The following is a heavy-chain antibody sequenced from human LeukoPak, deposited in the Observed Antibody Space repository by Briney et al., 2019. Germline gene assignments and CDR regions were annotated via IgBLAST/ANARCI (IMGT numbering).Heavy chain of an antibody. J-gene: IGHJ4*02. CDR2: ISYDGSNE. CDR3: ARDLGMTTVTVVFDY. Sequence: GGSLRLSCAASGFTFSSYAMHWVRQAPGKGLEWVAVISYDGSNEYYADSVKGRFTISRDNSKNTLYLQMNSLRAEDTAVYYCARDLGMTTVTVVFDYWGQGTLVTVSS. V-gene: IGHV3-30-3*01. CDR1: GFTFSSYA. D-gene: IGHD4-17*01.